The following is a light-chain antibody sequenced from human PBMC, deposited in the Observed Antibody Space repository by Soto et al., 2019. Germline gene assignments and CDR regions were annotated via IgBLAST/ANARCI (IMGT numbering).Light chain of an antibody. CDR3: TSYAGSNDWL. Sequence: QSVLTQPPSASGSLGQSVTNSCTGTSGDIGTYKYVSWYQHLPGQAPKLIIYDVTDRPSGVPDRFSGSKSGNTASLTVSGLQTDDEADYYCTSYAGSNDWLFGGGTKLTVL. CDR2: DVT. J-gene: IGLJ2*01. V-gene: IGLV2-8*01. CDR1: SGDIGTYKY.